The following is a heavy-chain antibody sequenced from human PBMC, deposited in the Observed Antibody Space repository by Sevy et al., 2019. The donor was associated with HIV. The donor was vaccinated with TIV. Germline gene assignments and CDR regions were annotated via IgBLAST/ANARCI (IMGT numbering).Heavy chain of an antibody. D-gene: IGHD5-12*01. J-gene: IGHJ6*02. CDR1: GYTFTTYE. V-gene: IGHV1-8*01. Sequence: ASVKVSCKASGYTFTTYEINWVRQATGQGLEWMGWMNPNSGDTGYAHKFQGRVTMTRNTSISTASMELSSLRSEDTAVYYCAKALVATTNYYYYGMDVWGQGTTVTVSS. CDR3: AKALVATTNYYYYGMDV. CDR2: MNPNSGDT.